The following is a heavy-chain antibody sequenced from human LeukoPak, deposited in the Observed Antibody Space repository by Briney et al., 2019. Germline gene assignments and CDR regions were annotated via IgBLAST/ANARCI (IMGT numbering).Heavy chain of an antibody. CDR1: GSTVSSNY. D-gene: IGHD3-16*01. V-gene: IGHV3-66*01. CDR2: IYSGGST. CDR3: ARGSYAGGEGDY. J-gene: IGHJ4*02. Sequence: GGSLRLSCAASGSTVSSNYMSWVRQAPGKGLEWVSVIYSGGSTYYADSVKGRFTISRDNSKNTLYLQMNSLRAEDTAVYYCARGSYAGGEGDYWGQGTLVTVSS.